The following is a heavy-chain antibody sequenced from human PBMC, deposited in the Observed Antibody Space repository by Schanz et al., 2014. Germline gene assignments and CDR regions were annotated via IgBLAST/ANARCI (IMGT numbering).Heavy chain of an antibody. CDR3: ARGRTFDY. CDR1: GYTFTSYD. Sequence: QVQLIQSGAEVKKPGASVKVSCTASGYTFTSYDINWVRQAPGQGLEWLGWMNPNSGNPGFAQKFRGRVTMTRNTSMSTAYIELHILTSEDTAVYYCARGRTFDYWGQATLVTASS. CDR2: MNPNSGNP. V-gene: IGHV1-8*01. J-gene: IGHJ4*02.